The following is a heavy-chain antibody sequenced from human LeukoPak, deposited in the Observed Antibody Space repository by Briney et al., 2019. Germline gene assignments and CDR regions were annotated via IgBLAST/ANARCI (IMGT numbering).Heavy chain of an antibody. CDR1: GFTFSSYE. CDR3: ARDRGFCSSNGCPHGMDV. CDR2: ISSSGKDI. J-gene: IGHJ6*02. D-gene: IGHD2-2*01. V-gene: IGHV3-48*03. Sequence: GRSLRLSCAVSGFTFSSYEMNWVRHAPGKGLGWVSYISSSGKDIVYADSAKGRFTISRDNAKNSMHLQMSSLIAEDTAVYYCARDRGFCSSNGCPHGMDVWGQGTTVTVSS.